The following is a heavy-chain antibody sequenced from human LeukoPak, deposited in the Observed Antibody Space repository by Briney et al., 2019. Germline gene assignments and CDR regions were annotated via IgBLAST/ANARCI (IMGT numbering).Heavy chain of an antibody. Sequence: GGSLRLSCAASGLTFSSYAMHWVRQAPGKGLEWVAVISYDGSNKYYADSVKGRFTISRDNSKSTLYLQMNSLRAEDTAVYYCARDHIEYYDSPDDAFDIWGQGTMVTVSS. D-gene: IGHD3-3*01. CDR1: GLTFSSYA. V-gene: IGHV3-30*04. J-gene: IGHJ3*02. CDR3: ARDHIEYYDSPDDAFDI. CDR2: ISYDGSNK.